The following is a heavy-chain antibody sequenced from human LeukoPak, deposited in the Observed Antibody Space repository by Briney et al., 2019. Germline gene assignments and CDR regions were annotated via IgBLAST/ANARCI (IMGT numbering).Heavy chain of an antibody. D-gene: IGHD5-24*01. Sequence: LGESLKISCKGLGYDFSTYWNAWVRQRPGKGLEWMGTIYPGGSETRYDPSFQGQVTISADRSTSTAYLQWSSLRASDTAMYYCARASRDGYNQNFDHWGQGTLVTVSS. V-gene: IGHV5-51*01. CDR3: ARASRDGYNQNFDH. CDR2: IYPGGSET. CDR1: GYDFSTYW. J-gene: IGHJ4*02.